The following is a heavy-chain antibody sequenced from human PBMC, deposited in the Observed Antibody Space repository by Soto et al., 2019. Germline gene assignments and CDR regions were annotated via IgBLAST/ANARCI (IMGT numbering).Heavy chain of an antibody. Sequence: ASVKVSCKASGYTFTSYGISWVRQAPGQGLEWMGWISAYNGNTNYAQKLQGRVTMTTDTSTSTAYMELRSLRSDDTAVYYCARDNCSDFWSGYSYYFYYMDLWRKVTMVTVPS. J-gene: IGHJ6*03. CDR2: ISAYNGNT. CDR3: ARDNCSDFWSGYSYYFYYMDL. V-gene: IGHV1-18*01. D-gene: IGHD3-3*01. CDR1: GYTFTSYG.